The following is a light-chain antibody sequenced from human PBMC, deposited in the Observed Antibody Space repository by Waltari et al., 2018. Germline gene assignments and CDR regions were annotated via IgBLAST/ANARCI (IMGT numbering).Light chain of an antibody. CDR1: SLRSYY. CDR3: NSRDSSGNL. Sequence: SSELTQDPAVSVSLVQTLKITCQGDSLRSYYASWYQQKPGQAPVLVIYGKNNRPSGIPDRFSGSSSGNTASLTITGAQAEDEADYYCNSRDSSGNLFGGGTKLTVL. V-gene: IGLV3-19*01. J-gene: IGLJ3*02. CDR2: GKN.